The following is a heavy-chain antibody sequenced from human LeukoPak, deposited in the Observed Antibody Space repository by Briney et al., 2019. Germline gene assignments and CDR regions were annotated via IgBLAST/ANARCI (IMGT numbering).Heavy chain of an antibody. Sequence: PGGSLRLSCAASGFTSSSYSMNWVRQAPGKGLEWVSSISSSSSYIYYADSVKGRFTISRDNAKNSLYLQMNSLRAEDTAVYYCAHLYYYDSSGYYWGENFDYWGQGTLVTVSS. J-gene: IGHJ4*02. V-gene: IGHV3-21*01. CDR1: GFTSSSYS. CDR2: ISSSSSYI. D-gene: IGHD3-22*01. CDR3: AHLYYYDSSGYYWGENFDY.